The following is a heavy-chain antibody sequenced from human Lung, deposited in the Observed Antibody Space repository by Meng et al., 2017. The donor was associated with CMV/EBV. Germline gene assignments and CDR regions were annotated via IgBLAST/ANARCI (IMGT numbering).Heavy chain of an antibody. CDR1: GFTFRTYS. CDR2: ISSSSGTI. J-gene: IGHJ6*02. Sequence: GESLKISCAASGFTFRTYSMNWVRQAPGKGLEWVSHISSSSGTIYYADSVTGRFTVSRDNAKNSLYLQMNSLRAEDTAVYYCARVSGYCSTTSCQWVGGEGYYYYGMDVWGQGXTVTVSS. D-gene: IGHD2-2*01. CDR3: ARVSGYCSTTSCQWVGGEGYYYYGMDV. V-gene: IGHV3-48*04.